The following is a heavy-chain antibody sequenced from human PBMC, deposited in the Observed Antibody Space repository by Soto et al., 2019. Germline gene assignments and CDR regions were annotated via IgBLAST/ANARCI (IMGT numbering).Heavy chain of an antibody. Sequence: QITLKESGPTLVKPTQTLTLTCTFSGFPISTSGVGVGWIRQPPEKPLEWLALISWDENKRYSPSLKSRLTLSKDASTNPVVLTMTNMETEDTATYYCAHGRYYYASSGKSGVINFDFWGQGTLVTVSS. J-gene: IGHJ4*02. V-gene: IGHV2-5*02. CDR3: AHGRYYYASSGKSGVINFDF. D-gene: IGHD3-22*01. CDR1: GFPISTSGVG. CDR2: ISWDENK.